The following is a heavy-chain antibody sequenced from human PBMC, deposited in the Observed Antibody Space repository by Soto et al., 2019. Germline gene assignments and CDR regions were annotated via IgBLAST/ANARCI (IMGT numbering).Heavy chain of an antibody. Sequence: QVQLQESGPGLVKPSETPSLTCAVYGGSISSNKWWSWVRQPPGKGLEWIGEIYHSGSTNYNPSLKSRVTISLDKSNNQFSLKLTSVTAADSAVYYCARDDHIVVVPTSLGAMDVWGQGTTVTVSS. D-gene: IGHD2-2*01. V-gene: IGHV4-4*02. CDR2: IYHSGST. CDR1: GGSISSNKW. J-gene: IGHJ6*02. CDR3: ARDDHIVVVPTSLGAMDV.